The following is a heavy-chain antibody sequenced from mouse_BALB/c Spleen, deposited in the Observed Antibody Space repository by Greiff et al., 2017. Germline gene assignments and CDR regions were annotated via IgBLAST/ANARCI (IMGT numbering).Heavy chain of an antibody. Sequence: VQLQQSGPELVKPGASVKMSCKASGYTFTSYVMHWVKQKPGQGLEWIGYINPYNDGTKYNEKLKGKATLTSDKSSSTAYMELSSLTSEDSAVYYCARRDYYGSNWYFDVWGAGTTVTVSS. V-gene: IGHV1-14*01. CDR2: INPYNDGT. CDR3: ARRDYYGSNWYFDV. CDR1: GYTFTSYV. J-gene: IGHJ1*01. D-gene: IGHD1-1*01.